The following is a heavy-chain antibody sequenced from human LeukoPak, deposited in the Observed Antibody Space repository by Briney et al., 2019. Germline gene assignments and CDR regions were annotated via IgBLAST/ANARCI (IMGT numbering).Heavy chain of an antibody. CDR2: INPRSST. Sequence: ASVKVSCKAPGFTFTNYHMHWVRQAPGQGLEWMGIINPRSSTSYAQKFQGRVTMTRDTSTSTVYMELSSLRSEDTAVYYCARAIRGDYGPNQRDNWGQGTLVTVSS. V-gene: IGHV1-46*01. J-gene: IGHJ4*02. CDR3: ARAIRGDYGPNQRDN. D-gene: IGHD4-17*01. CDR1: GFTFTNYH.